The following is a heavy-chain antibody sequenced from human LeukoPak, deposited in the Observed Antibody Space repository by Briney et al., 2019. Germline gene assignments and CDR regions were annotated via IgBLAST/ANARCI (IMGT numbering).Heavy chain of an antibody. CDR3: ARDGYCSSTSCYIGYYYYGMDV. CDR1: GFTFSSYS. Sequence: GGSLRLSCAASGFTFSSYSMNWVRQAPGKGLEWVSYISSSSSTIYYADSVKGRFTISRDNAKNSLYLQMNSLRAEDTAVYYCARDGYCSSTSCYIGYYYYGMDVWGQGTTVTVSS. V-gene: IGHV3-48*01. D-gene: IGHD2-2*03. J-gene: IGHJ6*02. CDR2: ISSSSSTI.